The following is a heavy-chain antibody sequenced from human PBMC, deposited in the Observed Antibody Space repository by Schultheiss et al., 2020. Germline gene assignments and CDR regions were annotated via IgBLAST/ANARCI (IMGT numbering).Heavy chain of an antibody. V-gene: IGHV3-48*01. Sequence: GALQIFCAASGFTFSSYAMSWVRQAPGKGLEWVSYISSSGSTIYYADSVKGRFTISRDNSKNTLYLQMNSLRAEDTAVYYCAREGGGCSGGSCYVDNWGQGNLVTVSS. CDR3: AREGGGCSGGSCYVDN. J-gene: IGHJ4*02. CDR1: GFTFSSYA. D-gene: IGHD2-15*01. CDR2: ISSSGSTI.